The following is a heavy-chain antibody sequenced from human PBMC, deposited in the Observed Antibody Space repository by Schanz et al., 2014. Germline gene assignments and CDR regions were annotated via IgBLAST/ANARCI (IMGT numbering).Heavy chain of an antibody. Sequence: EMQLVESGGGLIQPGGSLRLSCAASGFTVSTNYMTWVRQAPGKGLECVSVLYTGGSTFYAESVRGRFFISRDSSKNTLFLHMNSLRAEDTAVYYCVRDAGRDGYNLAFDVWGQGTLVTVSS. CDR1: GFTVSTNY. CDR3: VRDAGRDGYNLAFDV. V-gene: IGHV3-53*01. J-gene: IGHJ3*01. CDR2: LYTGGST. D-gene: IGHD1-1*01.